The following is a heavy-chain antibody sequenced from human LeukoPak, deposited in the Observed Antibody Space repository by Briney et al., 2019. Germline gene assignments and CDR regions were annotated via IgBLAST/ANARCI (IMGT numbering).Heavy chain of an antibody. Sequence: ASVKVSCKASGGTFSSYAISWVRQAPGQGLEWMGGIIPIFGTANYAQKFQGRVTITADESTSTAYMELSSLRSEDTAVYYCARDPGYYGSGSPHYYGMDVWGQGTTVTVS. V-gene: IGHV1-69*13. CDR3: ARDPGYYGSGSPHYYGMDV. CDR2: IIPIFGTA. CDR1: GGTFSSYA. J-gene: IGHJ6*02. D-gene: IGHD3-10*01.